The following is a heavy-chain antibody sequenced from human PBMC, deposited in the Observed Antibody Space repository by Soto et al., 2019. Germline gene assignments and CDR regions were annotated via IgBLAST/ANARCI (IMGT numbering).Heavy chain of an antibody. CDR2: IKADGSEK. CDR1: GFTFSNHW. J-gene: IGHJ5*01. D-gene: IGHD3-16*01. V-gene: IGHV3-7*03. CDR3: ARARGVDS. Sequence: PGGSLRLSCAVSGFTFSNHWMNWVRQAPGKGLEWVANIKADGSEKYYVDSMKGRFTISRGNAKNSLYLQMNSLRAEDTAVYYCARARGVDSWGQGTLVTVSS.